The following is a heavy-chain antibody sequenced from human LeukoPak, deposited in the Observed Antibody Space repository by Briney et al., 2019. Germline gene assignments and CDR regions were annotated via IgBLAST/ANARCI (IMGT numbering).Heavy chain of an antibody. J-gene: IGHJ5*02. CDR1: GFSFSRYA. D-gene: IGHD1-26*01. CDR2: ISSNGGST. Sequence: PGGSLRLSCAASGFSFSRYAMHWVRQAPGKGLEYVSAISSNGGSTYYASSVKGRFTISRDNSKNTLYLQLGSLRADDMAVYYCARSPEWDLPTPPHWFDPWGQGTLVTVSS. CDR3: ARSPEWDLPTPPHWFDP. V-gene: IGHV3-64*01.